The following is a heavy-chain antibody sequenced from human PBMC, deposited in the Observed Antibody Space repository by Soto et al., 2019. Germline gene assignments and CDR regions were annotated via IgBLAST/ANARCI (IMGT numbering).Heavy chain of an antibody. CDR1: GGRPSYNA. V-gene: IGHV1-69*13. CDR3: ARSGPYSSSQFGWGV. Sequence: PVKVSTKASGGRPSYNAFIFVRQAPGRGIEWWGGLVPVSGTATHAQKLQGRVTITGDQSTNTVFMELNGLRSEDPAVYYCARSGPYSSSQFGWGVLGRGPTVAV. D-gene: IGHD6-13*01. J-gene: IGHJ6*01. CDR2: LVPVSGTA.